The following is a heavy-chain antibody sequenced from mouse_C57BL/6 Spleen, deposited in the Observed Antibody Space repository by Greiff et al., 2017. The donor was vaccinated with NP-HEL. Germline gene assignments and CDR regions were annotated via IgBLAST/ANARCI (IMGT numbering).Heavy chain of an antibody. J-gene: IGHJ3*01. CDR1: GFSLTSYG. V-gene: IGHV2-6*03. CDR2: IWSDGST. CDR3: ARPWDDGYSAWFAY. D-gene: IGHD2-3*01. Sequence: VKLMESGPGLVAPSQSLSITCTVSGFSLTSYGVHWVRQPPGKGLEWLVVIWSDGSTTYNSALKSSLSISKDNSKSQVFLKMNSLQTDDTARYYCARPWDDGYSAWFAYWGQGTLVTVSA.